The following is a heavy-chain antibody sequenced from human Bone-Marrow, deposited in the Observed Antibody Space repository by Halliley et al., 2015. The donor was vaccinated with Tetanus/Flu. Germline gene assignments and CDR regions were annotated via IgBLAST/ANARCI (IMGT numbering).Heavy chain of an antibody. V-gene: IGHV4-30-4*01. D-gene: IGHD4-17*01. CDR3: ARAYGDSIYWFDP. J-gene: IGHJ5*02. Sequence: TLSLTCAVSGGSISSSGYYWSWIRQPPGKGLEWIGYSYYSGSTYYNPSLKSRVTISVDTSNNQFSLKLKPVTAADTAVYYCARAYGDSIYWFDPWGQGTLVTVSS. CDR1: GGSISSSGYY. CDR2: SYYSGST.